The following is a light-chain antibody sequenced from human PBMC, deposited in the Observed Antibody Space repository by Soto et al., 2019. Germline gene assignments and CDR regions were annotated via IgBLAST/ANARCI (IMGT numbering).Light chain of an antibody. J-gene: IGKJ1*01. CDR1: QNIRRS. CDR3: QQYGSSGT. V-gene: IGKV3-20*01. Sequence: EIVMTQSPATLSVSPGERATLSCRASQNIRRSLAWYQQKPGQAPRLLIYDASNRATGIPARFSGSGSGTDFTLTISRLEPEDFAVYYCQQYGSSGTFGQGTKVDIK. CDR2: DAS.